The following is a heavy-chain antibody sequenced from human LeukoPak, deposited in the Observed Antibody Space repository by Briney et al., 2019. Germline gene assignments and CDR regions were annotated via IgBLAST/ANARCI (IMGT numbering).Heavy chain of an antibody. CDR2: INPSGGST. CDR3: ARGPRITMVRGGQWYYYMDV. J-gene: IGHJ6*03. CDR1: GYTFTSYY. Sequence: ASVKVSCKASGYTFTSYYLYWVRQAPGQGLEWMGIINPSGGSTNYAQKFQGRVTMTRDTSTSTVYMELSSLRSEDTAVYYCARGPRITMVRGGQWYYYMDVWGKGTTVIVSS. D-gene: IGHD3-10*01. V-gene: IGHV1-46*01.